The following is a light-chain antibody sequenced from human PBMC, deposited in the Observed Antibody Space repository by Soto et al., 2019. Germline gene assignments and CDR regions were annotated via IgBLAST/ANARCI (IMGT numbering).Light chain of an antibody. V-gene: IGKV3-20*01. Sequence: EIVLTQSPGTLSLSPGERATLSCRASQSVTSTSLAWYQQKPGQAPRLLIYGASSRATGIPDRFSGSGSGTDFTLIISRLEPEDFAVYYCQHYATPPETFVQGT. CDR1: QSVTSTS. J-gene: IGKJ1*01. CDR2: GAS. CDR3: QHYATPPET.